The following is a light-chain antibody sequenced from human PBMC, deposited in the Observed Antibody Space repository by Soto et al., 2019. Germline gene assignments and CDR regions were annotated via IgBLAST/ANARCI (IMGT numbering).Light chain of an antibody. CDR3: QQYNSDSYS. J-gene: IGKJ2*03. V-gene: IGKV1-5*03. CDR2: KAS. Sequence: DIQMTQSPSILSASVGDRVTITCRASRDISSWLAWYQQKPGKVPKLLIYKASSLESGVPSRFSGSGSVTEFTLTISSLQPEDFATYYCQQYNSDSYSFGQGTKVEIK. CDR1: RDISSW.